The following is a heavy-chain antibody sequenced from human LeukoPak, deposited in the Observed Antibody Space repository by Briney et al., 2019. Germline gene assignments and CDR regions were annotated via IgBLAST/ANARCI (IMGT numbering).Heavy chain of an antibody. CDR2: ISYDGSNK. CDR1: GFTSSSYG. CDR3: ARGERLVLVYYYMDV. Sequence: PTGGSLRLSCAASGFTSSSYGMHWVRQAPGKGLEWVAVISYDGSNKYYADSVKGRFTISRDNSKNTLYLQMNSLRAEDTAVYYCARGERLVLVYYYMDVWGKGTTVTVSS. V-gene: IGHV3-30*03. J-gene: IGHJ6*03. D-gene: IGHD6-13*01.